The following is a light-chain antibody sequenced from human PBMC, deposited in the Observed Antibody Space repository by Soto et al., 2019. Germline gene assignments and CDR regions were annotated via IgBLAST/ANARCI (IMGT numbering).Light chain of an antibody. J-gene: IGKJ1*01. CDR2: GAS. Sequence: DIVLTQFPGTLSLSPGERATLSCRTSKSVTANYLAWYQQKPGQAPRLLIYGASSRASGIPARFSGSGSGTDFTLTITRLEPEGFAVYSCQQYNSLPRTFGQGTKVEIK. CDR3: QQYNSLPRT. V-gene: IGKV3-20*01. CDR1: KSVTANY.